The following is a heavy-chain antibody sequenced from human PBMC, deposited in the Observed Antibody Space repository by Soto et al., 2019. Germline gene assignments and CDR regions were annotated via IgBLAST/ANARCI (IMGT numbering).Heavy chain of an antibody. CDR2: ISYDGSNK. Sequence: GGSLRLSCAASGFTFSSYGMHWVRQAPGKGLEWVAVISYDGSNKYYADSVKGRFTISRDNSKNTLYLQMNSLRAEDTAVYYCAKGGELLWFGELLSGPYFDYWGQGTLVTVSS. CDR3: AKGGELLWFGELLSGPYFDY. V-gene: IGHV3-30*18. CDR1: GFTFSSYG. J-gene: IGHJ4*02. D-gene: IGHD3-10*01.